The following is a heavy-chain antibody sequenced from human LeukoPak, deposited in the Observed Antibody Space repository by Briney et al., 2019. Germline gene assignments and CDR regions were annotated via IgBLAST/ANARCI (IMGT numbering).Heavy chain of an antibody. Sequence: NPSETLSLTCTVSGVSISSYYWSWIRQPPGKGLEWIGYIYYSGSTNYNPSLKSRVTISVDTSKNQFSLKLSSVTAADTAVYYCARGVGFDYWGQGTLVTVSS. CDR1: GVSISSYY. V-gene: IGHV4-59*01. CDR2: IYYSGST. J-gene: IGHJ4*02. CDR3: ARGVGFDY.